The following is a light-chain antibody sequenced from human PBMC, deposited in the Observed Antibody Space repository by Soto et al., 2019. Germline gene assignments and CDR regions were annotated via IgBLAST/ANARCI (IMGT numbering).Light chain of an antibody. CDR1: SSKIGAGYD. CDR3: QSHDSSLHASV. CDR2: GNT. V-gene: IGLV1-40*01. Sequence: VLTQPPPVSGAPGQRGTISCPGSSSKIGAGYDVHWYLQLPGTAPKLLIYGNTNRPSGVPDRFSGSKSGSSASLAITGLQAEDEADYYCQSHDSSLHASVFGTGTKVTVL. J-gene: IGLJ1*01.